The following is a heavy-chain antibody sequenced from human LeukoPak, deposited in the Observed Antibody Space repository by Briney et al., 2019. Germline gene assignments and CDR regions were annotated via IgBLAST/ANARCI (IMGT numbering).Heavy chain of an antibody. CDR3: ARDYYGDYAFDI. J-gene: IGHJ3*02. V-gene: IGHV4-59*01. CDR2: IYYSGSS. Sequence: PSETLSLTCTVSGDSISNNYWSWIRQPPGKGLEWIGYIYYSGSSNYNPSLKSRVTISLDTSKNQFSLNLSSVTAADTAVYYCARDYYGDYAFDIWGQGTMVTVSS. D-gene: IGHD4-17*01. CDR1: GDSISNNY.